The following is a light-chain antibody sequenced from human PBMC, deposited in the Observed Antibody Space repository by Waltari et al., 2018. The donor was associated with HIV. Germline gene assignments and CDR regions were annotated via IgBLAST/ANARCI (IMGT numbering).Light chain of an antibody. CDR3: AAWDDSLSGRV. V-gene: IGLV1-44*01. J-gene: IGLJ2*01. CDR1: SSNIGSNS. Sequence: QSVLTQPPSASGTPGQRVTISCSGSSSNIGSNSVNWYQQLPGTAPKLLIYNNNERPSGVPDRFSGSRSGTSASLAISGLQSEDEADYYCAAWDDSLSGRVFGGGTKPTVL. CDR2: NNN.